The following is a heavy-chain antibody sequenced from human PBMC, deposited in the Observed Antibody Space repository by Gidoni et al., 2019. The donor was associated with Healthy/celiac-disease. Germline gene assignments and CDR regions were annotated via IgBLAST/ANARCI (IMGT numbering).Heavy chain of an antibody. CDR3: ARKPAGRILVRHKGFYGMDV. D-gene: IGHD2-8*02. V-gene: IGHV5-51*01. Sequence: EVQLVQSGAEVKKPGEALKISCKGSGYSCTSYWIGGVRQMPVKGLEWMGIIYPGASDTSSSPSFQGQVTISADKSISTAYLQWSSLKASDTAMYYCARKPAGRILVRHKGFYGMDVWGQGTTVTVSS. CDR1: GYSCTSYW. J-gene: IGHJ6*02. CDR2: IYPGASDT.